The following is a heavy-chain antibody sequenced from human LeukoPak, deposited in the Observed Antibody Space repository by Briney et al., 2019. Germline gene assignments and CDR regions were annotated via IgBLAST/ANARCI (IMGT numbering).Heavy chain of an antibody. CDR3: ARGPGYMDV. CDR1: EFNGFSFSSYT. Sequence: PGGSLRLSCNASEFNGFSFSSYTMNWVRQAPGKGLGWVSSISGTSAYVYYGSSVRGRFTISRDNAKNSLFLQMDSLRAEDTAIYYCARGPGYMDVWGSGTTVTVSS. CDR2: ISGTSAYV. J-gene: IGHJ6*03. V-gene: IGHV3-21*06.